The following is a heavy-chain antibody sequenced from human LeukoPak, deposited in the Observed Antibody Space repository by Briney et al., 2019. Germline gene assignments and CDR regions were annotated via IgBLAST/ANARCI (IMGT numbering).Heavy chain of an antibody. CDR1: GFTVSSNY. V-gene: IGHV3-53*05. CDR2: IYSGGST. CDR3: ARDLYGRRSQSAAGTSTYGMDI. D-gene: IGHD6-13*01. Sequence: PGGSLRLSCAASGFTVSSNYMSWVRQAPGKGLEWVSVIYSGGSTYYADSVKGRFTISRDNSKNTLYLQMNSLRAEDTAVYYCARDLYGRRSQSAAGTSTYGMDIWGQGTTVTVSS. J-gene: IGHJ6*02.